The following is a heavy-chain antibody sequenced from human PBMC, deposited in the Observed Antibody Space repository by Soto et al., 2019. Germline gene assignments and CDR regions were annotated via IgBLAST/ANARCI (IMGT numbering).Heavy chain of an antibody. CDR2: ISSSSTYI. V-gene: IGHV3-21*01. D-gene: IGHD6-19*01. CDR3: LIAVAGSFASYY. CDR1: GFTFSTYS. J-gene: IGHJ4*02. Sequence: GGSLRLSCAACGFTFSTYSMNWVRQAPGKGMEWVSYISSSSTYIYYADSVKGRFTISRDNANNSLYLQMNSLRAEDTAVYYCLIAVAGSFASYYWGQGTLVTVSS.